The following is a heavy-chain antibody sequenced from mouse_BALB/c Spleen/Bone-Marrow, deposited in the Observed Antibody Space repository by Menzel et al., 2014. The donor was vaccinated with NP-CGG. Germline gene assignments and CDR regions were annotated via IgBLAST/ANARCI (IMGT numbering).Heavy chain of an antibody. CDR2: IFWDNDK. Sequence: SGPGILQPSQTLSLTCSFSGFSLSTSGMGVSWIRQPSGKGLEWLAHIFWDNDKRYNPSLKSRLTISKDTSSNQVFLKITSVDTADTATYYCARRGGLGRWFTYWGQGTLVTVSA. D-gene: IGHD4-1*01. J-gene: IGHJ3*01. CDR3: ARRGGLGRWFTY. CDR1: GFSLSTSGMG. V-gene: IGHV8-12*01.